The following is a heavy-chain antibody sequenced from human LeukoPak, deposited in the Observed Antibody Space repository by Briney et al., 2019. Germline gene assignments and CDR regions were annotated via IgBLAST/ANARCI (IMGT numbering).Heavy chain of an antibody. CDR3: TRIRRGSLTSVDY. CDR2: ISDDGRST. Sequence: PGGSLRLSCAASGFSFSTYWMHWVRQAPGKGLVWVSRISDDGRSTDYAESVKGRFTISRDNAKNTLYLQMNSLRVEDTGMYYCTRIRRGSLTSVDYWGQGTLVTVSS. J-gene: IGHJ4*02. V-gene: IGHV3-74*01. D-gene: IGHD1-26*01. CDR1: GFSFSTYW.